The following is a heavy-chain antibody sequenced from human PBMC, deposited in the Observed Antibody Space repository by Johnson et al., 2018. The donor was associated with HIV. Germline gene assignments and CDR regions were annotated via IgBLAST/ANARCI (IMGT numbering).Heavy chain of an antibody. V-gene: IGHV3-74*03. J-gene: IGHJ3*02. CDR3: TRDGLDAFDM. Sequence: VQLVESGGGLVQPGRSLRLSCAASGFTFSSHWMHWVRQAPGKGLVWVSHINTDGSNIMYANSVKGRFTISRDNAKNTLYLQMNSLRVEDTALYYCTRDGLDAFDMWGQGTMVTVSS. CDR1: GFTFSSHW. CDR2: INTDGSNI.